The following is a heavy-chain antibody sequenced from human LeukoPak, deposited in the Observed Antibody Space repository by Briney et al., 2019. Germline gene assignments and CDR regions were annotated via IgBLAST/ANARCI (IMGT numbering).Heavy chain of an antibody. CDR1: GYTFTGYY. CDR3: ARSQDAYGDYFDY. D-gene: IGHD4-17*01. Sequence: VASVKVSCKASGYTFTGYYMHWVRQAPGQGLEWMGWINPNSGGTNYAQKFQGRVTMTRDTSISTAYMELSRPRSDDTAVYYCARSQDAYGDYFDYWGQGTLVTVSS. CDR2: INPNSGGT. J-gene: IGHJ4*02. V-gene: IGHV1-2*02.